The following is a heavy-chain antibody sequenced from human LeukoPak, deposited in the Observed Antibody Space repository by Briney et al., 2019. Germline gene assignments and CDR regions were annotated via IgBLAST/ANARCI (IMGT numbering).Heavy chain of an antibody. V-gene: IGHV4-34*01. CDR3: ARGGSGYSYGYGYYFDY. CDR1: GGSISSYY. Sequence: SETLSLTCTVSGGSISSYYWSWIRQPPGKGLEWIGEINHSGSTNYNPSLKSRVTISVDTSKNQFSLKLSSVTAADTAVYYCARGGSGYSYGYGYYFDYWGQGTLVTVSS. J-gene: IGHJ4*02. CDR2: INHSGST. D-gene: IGHD5-18*01.